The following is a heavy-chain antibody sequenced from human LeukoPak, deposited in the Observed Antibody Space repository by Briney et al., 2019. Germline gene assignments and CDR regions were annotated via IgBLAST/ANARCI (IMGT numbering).Heavy chain of an antibody. J-gene: IGHJ5*02. D-gene: IGHD5-18*01. CDR3: ARESRYSYGYWFDP. V-gene: IGHV4-39*07. Sequence: SETLSLTCTVSGGSISSSSYYWGWIRQPPGKGLEWIGSIYYSGSTYYNPSLKSRVTISVDTSKNQFSLKLSSETAADTAVYYCARESRYSYGYWFDPWGQGTLVTVSS. CDR2: IYYSGST. CDR1: GGSISSSSYY.